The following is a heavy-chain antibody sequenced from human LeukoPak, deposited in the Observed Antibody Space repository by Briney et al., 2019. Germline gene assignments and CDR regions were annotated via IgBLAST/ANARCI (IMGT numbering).Heavy chain of an antibody. V-gene: IGHV3-48*01. D-gene: IGHD6-19*01. Sequence: GGSLRLSCAASGFTFSSYSMNWVRQAPGKGLEWVSYISSSSSTIYYADSVKGRFTISRDNAKNSLYLQMNSLRAEDTAVYYCAKDAYSSGWYSWFDPWGQGTLVTVSS. CDR1: GFTFSSYS. CDR3: AKDAYSSGWYSWFDP. CDR2: ISSSSSTI. J-gene: IGHJ5*02.